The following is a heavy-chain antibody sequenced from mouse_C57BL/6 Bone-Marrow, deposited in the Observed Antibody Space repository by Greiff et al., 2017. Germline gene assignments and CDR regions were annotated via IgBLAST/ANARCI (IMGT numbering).Heavy chain of an antibody. J-gene: IGHJ1*03. CDR3: ARSYYSNYVYWYFDV. CDR1: GYTFTSYW. V-gene: IGHV1-7*01. D-gene: IGHD2-5*01. Sequence: VHLVESGAELAKPGASVKLSCKASGYTFTSYWMHWVKQRPGQGREWIGYINPSSGYTKNNQKFKDKATLTADKSSSTAYMQLSSLTYEDSAVYYCARSYYSNYVYWYFDVWGTGTTVTVSS. CDR2: INPSSGYT.